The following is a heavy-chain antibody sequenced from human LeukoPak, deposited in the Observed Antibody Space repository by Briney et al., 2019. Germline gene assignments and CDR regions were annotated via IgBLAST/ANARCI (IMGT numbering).Heavy chain of an antibody. CDR1: GFTFSSYA. V-gene: IGHV3-23*01. Sequence: PGGSLRLSCAASGFTFSSYAMSWVRQAPGKGLEWVSAISGSGDSTDYADSVKGRFTISRDDSKNTLFLQMNSLRVEDTAVYYCAKEAGLDYSGSGSYYKAPPYWGQGTLVTVSS. J-gene: IGHJ4*02. CDR3: AKEAGLDYSGSGSYYKAPPY. D-gene: IGHD3-10*01. CDR2: ISGSGDST.